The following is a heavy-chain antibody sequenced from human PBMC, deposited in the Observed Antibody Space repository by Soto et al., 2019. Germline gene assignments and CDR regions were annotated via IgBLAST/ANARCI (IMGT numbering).Heavy chain of an antibody. J-gene: IGHJ4*02. D-gene: IGHD6-19*01. CDR3: AKTPRQWLVYFDY. CDR2: MSNSGGTI. Sequence: EVQLLESGGGVVQPGGSLRLSCAASGFTFSNSAMSWVRQAPGKGLEWVSAMSNSGGTIYYADSLKGRFTISRNNSKDPLNLKMNSLTAEDTAVYYCAKTPRQWLVYFDYWGQGTMVTVSS. CDR1: GFTFSNSA. V-gene: IGHV3-23*01.